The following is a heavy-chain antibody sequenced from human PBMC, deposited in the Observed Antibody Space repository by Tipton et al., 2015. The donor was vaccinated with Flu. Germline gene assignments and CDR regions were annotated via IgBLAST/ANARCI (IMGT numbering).Heavy chain of an antibody. V-gene: IGHV4-59*12. D-gene: IGHD3-3*01. CDR1: GGSISSYY. J-gene: IGHJ4*02. Sequence: TLSLTCTVSGGSISSYYWSWIRQPPGKGLEWIGYIYYSGSTNYNPSLKSRVTISVDTSKNQFSLKLSSVTAADTAVYYCASGYWSGYCCHFDYWGQGTLVTVSS. CDR3: ASGYWSGYCCHFDY. CDR2: IYYSGST.